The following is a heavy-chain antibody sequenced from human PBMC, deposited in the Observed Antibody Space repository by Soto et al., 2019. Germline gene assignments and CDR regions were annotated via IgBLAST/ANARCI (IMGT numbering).Heavy chain of an antibody. CDR1: GYAFTNYY. Sequence: QAHLEQSGTEVKNPGASVKVSCKASGYAFTNYYMHWVRQTPGQGLEWVGVINPIDASTRYTQKFQDRVTLTTDTSTSTVYLELSSLKSDDTAVYYCARKGYTYRKSGLDVWGQGTPVIVSS. J-gene: IGHJ6*02. D-gene: IGHD5-18*01. CDR2: INPIDAST. CDR3: ARKGYTYRKSGLDV. V-gene: IGHV1-46*01.